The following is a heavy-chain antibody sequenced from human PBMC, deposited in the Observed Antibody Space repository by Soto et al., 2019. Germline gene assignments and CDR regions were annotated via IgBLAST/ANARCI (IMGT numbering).Heavy chain of an antibody. J-gene: IGHJ5*02. CDR3: ARGVVVVLAATPSPWFDP. V-gene: IGHV4-61*01. CDR2: IYYSGST. CDR1: GGSVSSGSYY. Sequence: KASETLSLTCTVSGGSVSSGSYYWSWIRQPPGKGLEWIGYIYYSGSTNYNPSLKSRVTISVDTSKNQFSLKLSSVTAADTAVYYWARGVVVVLAATPSPWFDPWGQGTLVTASS. D-gene: IGHD2-15*01.